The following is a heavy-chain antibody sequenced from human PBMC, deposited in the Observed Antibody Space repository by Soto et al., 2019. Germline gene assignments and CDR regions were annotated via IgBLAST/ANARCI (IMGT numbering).Heavy chain of an antibody. J-gene: IGHJ6*02. V-gene: IGHV3-48*02. CDR3: ARDSSSWSYYYYYGMDV. CDR2: ISSSSSTI. CDR1: EFTFSSHS. Sequence: GVPLRLSCAASEFTFSSHSMNWVRQAPGKGLEWVSYISSSSSTIYYADSVKGRFTISRDNAKNSLYLQMNSLRDEDTAVYYCARDSSSWSYYYYYGMDVWDQGTTVTVS. D-gene: IGHD6-13*01.